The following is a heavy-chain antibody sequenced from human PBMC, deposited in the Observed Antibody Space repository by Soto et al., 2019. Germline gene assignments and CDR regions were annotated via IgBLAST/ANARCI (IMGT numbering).Heavy chain of an antibody. V-gene: IGHV4-59*01. J-gene: IGHJ4*02. Sequence: SETLSLTCSVSGSSISPYYWSWIRQPPGKGLEWIGYIYYTGSTKYNPSLKSRVTISLGTSRNQVYLKLSSVTAADTAVYYCTRVGGYYGDYPNFDYWGPGTLVTVSS. CDR1: GSSISPYY. CDR2: IYYTGST. D-gene: IGHD4-17*01. CDR3: TRVGGYYGDYPNFDY.